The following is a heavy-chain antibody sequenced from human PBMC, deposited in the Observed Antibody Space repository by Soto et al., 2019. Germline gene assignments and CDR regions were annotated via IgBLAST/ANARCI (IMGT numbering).Heavy chain of an antibody. V-gene: IGHV4-59*01. CDR3: AKGLRAVFGLQFDN. CDR2: IYYSGSS. Sequence: EALPHTCSVSGASIRNYYWTWIRQPPGKGLEWIGYIYYSGSSNYNPSLKSRVTISVDTSKNHLSLRLTSVTAADTAVYYCAKGLRAVFGLQFDNWGQGTLVTVSS. D-gene: IGHD6-19*01. CDR1: GASIRNYY. J-gene: IGHJ4*02.